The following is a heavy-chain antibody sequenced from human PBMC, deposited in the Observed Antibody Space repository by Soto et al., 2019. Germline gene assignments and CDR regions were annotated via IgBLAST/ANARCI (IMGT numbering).Heavy chain of an antibody. CDR3: ASGFLEWLRPVFYYYGMDV. CDR1: GYTFTSYD. J-gene: IGHJ6*02. V-gene: IGHV1-8*01. Sequence: ASVKVSCKASGYTFTSYDINWVRQATGQGLEWMGWMNPNSGNTGYAQKFQGRATMTRNTSISTAYMELSSLRSEDTAVYYCASGFLEWLRPVFYYYGMDVWGQGTPVTVSS. CDR2: MNPNSGNT. D-gene: IGHD3-3*01.